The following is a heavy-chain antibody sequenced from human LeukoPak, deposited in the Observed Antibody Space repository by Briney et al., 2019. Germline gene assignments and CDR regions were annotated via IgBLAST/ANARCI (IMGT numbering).Heavy chain of an antibody. CDR3: AKDVGGTYSLAPGGNLDY. D-gene: IGHD1-26*01. CDR1: GFTFSSYW. V-gene: IGHV3-7*03. Sequence: GGSLRLSCAASGFTFSSYWMSWVRQAPGKGLEWVANIKQDGSEKYYVDSVKGRFTISRDNAKNTLYLQMNSLRAEDTAIYYCAKDVGGTYSLAPGGNLDYWGQGTLVTVSS. CDR2: IKQDGSEK. J-gene: IGHJ4*02.